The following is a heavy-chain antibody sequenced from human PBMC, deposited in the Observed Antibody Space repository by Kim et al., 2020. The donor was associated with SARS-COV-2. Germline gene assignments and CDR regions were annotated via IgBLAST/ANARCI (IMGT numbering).Heavy chain of an antibody. J-gene: IGHJ6*02. CDR3: ARFDQQLVRYYYGMDV. Sequence: KVQGRVTMTRNTSLSTAYLELSSLRSEDTAVYYCARFDQQLVRYYYGMDVWGQGTTVTVSS. V-gene: IGHV1-8*01. D-gene: IGHD6-13*01.